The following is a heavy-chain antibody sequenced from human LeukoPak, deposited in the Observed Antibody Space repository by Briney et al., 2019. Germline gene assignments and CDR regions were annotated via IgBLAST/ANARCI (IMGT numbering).Heavy chain of an antibody. J-gene: IGHJ4*02. D-gene: IGHD3-10*01. CDR2: ISSSSSYI. Sequence: GGSLRLSCAASGFTFSSYSMNWVRQAPGKGLEWVSSISSSSSYIYYADSVKGRFTISRDNAKNSLYLQMNSLRAEDTAVYYCARDYGSGSSQYYFDYWGQGALVTVSS. CDR1: GFTFSSYS. V-gene: IGHV3-21*01. CDR3: ARDYGSGSSQYYFDY.